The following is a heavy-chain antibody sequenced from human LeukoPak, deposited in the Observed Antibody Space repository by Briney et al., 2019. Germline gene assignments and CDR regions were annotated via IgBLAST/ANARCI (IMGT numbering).Heavy chain of an antibody. J-gene: IGHJ5*02. V-gene: IGHV5-51*01. CDR3: ARRTYYYDSSGPNWFDP. CDR2: IYPGDSDT. CDR1: GYSFTSYW. D-gene: IGHD3-22*01. Sequence: GESLKISCKGSGYSFTSYWIGWVRQMPGKGLEWMGIIYPGDSDTRYSPSFEGQVTISADKSISTAYLQWSSLKASDTAMYYCARRTYYYDSSGPNWFDPWGQGTLVTVSS.